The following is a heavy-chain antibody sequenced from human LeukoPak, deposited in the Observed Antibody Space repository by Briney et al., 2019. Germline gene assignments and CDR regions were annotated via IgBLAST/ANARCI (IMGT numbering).Heavy chain of an antibody. V-gene: IGHV1-8*01. CDR3: ARAKRGIVVVPDGPMDV. Sequence: ASVKVSCKTSGFTFSSYDINWVRQATGQGLEWMGWMNPNSGNTGYAQKFQGRVTMTRDTSFSTVYMDLRRLRSDDTAVYYCARAKRGIVVVPDGPMDVWGKGTTVSVSS. D-gene: IGHD2-2*01. CDR1: GFTFSSYD. CDR2: MNPNSGNT. J-gene: IGHJ6*03.